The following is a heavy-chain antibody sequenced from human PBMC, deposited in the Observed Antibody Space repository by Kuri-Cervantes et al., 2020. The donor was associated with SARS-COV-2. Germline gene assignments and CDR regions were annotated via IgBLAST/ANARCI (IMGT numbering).Heavy chain of an antibody. D-gene: IGHD6-6*01. V-gene: IGHV3-9*01. CDR1: GFTFDDYA. CDR3: AKDIREQLVGGVGWFDP. J-gene: IGHJ5*02. Sequence: SLKISCAASGFTFDDYAMHWVRQAPGKGLEWVSGISWNSGSIGYADSVKGRFTTSRDNAKNSLYLQMNSLRAEDTALYYCAKDIREQLVGGVGWFDPWGQGTLVTVSS. CDR2: ISWNSGSI.